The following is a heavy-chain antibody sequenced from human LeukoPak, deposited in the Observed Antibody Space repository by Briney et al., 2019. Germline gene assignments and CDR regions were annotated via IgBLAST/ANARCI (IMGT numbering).Heavy chain of an antibody. CDR3: GHGGGPLLE. V-gene: IGHV2-5*02. CDR2: ISWDDDT. J-gene: IGHJ4*02. D-gene: IGHD3-16*01. CDR1: GFSLSSVGVG. Sequence: SGPTVSKPPPTRTLTCPFSGFSLSSVGVGVGCIPQPPGKALEWLTVISWDDDTPFRTSLTSRLSITKGTAKNQVVLTMTNMHPMDTGTYYCGHGGGPLLEGGEGMVVTVSS.